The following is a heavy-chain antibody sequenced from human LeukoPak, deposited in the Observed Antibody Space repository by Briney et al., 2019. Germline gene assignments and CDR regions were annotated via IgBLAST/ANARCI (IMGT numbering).Heavy chain of an antibody. J-gene: IGHJ4*02. CDR2: MSYDGSNK. D-gene: IGHD7-27*01. CDR1: GFTFSTYG. CDR3: ARDWGNWGYGYYFDH. Sequence: GGSLRLSCAASGFTFSTYGMHWVRQAPGKGLEWVAVMSYDGSNKYYADSVKGRFTISRDNSKNTLYLQMNSLRAEDTAVYYCARDWGNWGYGYYFDHWGQGTLVTVSS. V-gene: IGHV3-30*03.